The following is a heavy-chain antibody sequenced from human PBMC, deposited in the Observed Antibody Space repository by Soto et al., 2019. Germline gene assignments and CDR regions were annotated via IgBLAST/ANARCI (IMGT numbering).Heavy chain of an antibody. CDR3: GRAGRAQNSPYVMDV. CDR1: TFTFSDHY. J-gene: IGHJ6*02. V-gene: IGHV3-72*01. CDR2: TRDKARSYST. Sequence: EVQLVESGGGLVQPGGSLRLSCAASTFTFSDHYMDWVRQAPGKGLEWVGRTRDKARSYSTEYAASVKGRINISRDDSQHSLHLQMNSLKTEDTAVYYCGRAGRAQNSPYVMDVWGQGTTVTVSS. D-gene: IGHD3-10*01.